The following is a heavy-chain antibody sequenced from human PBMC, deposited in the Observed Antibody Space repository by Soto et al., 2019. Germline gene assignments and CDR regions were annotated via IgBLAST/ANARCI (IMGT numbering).Heavy chain of an antibody. D-gene: IGHD6-13*01. CDR2: INPSRGGT. Sequence: QVQLVQSGAEVKKPGPSVRVSCKASAYTFTSYYVHWVRQAPGQGPEWMGMINPSRGGTDYAQKFQGRVTMTRDTSTTTVYMELSSLRSEDTAIYYCTRSIITTAGTDAFDLWGQGTLVTVSS. J-gene: IGHJ3*01. CDR1: AYTFTSYY. V-gene: IGHV1-46*03. CDR3: TRSIITTAGTDAFDL.